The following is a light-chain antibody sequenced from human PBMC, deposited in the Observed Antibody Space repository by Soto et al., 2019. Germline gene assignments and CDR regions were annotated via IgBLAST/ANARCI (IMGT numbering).Light chain of an antibody. J-gene: IGLJ2*01. CDR3: AAWDDSLIGVV. CDR2: STT. CDR1: SSNIGSNT. V-gene: IGLV1-44*01. Sequence: QSVLTQPPSASGTPGQTVTISCSGSSSNIGSNTVSWYQQVPGTAPEVLIYSTTQRPSGVPDRFSGSKSGTSASLAISGLQSEDEADYYCAAWDDSLIGVVFDGGTKLTVL.